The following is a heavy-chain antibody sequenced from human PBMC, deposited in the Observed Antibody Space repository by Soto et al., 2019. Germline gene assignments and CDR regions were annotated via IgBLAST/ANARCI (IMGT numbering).Heavy chain of an antibody. CDR2: ISPHTGTT. Sequence: ASVKVSCKASGYTFNRYYIHWVRQAPGLGLQWIGWISPHTGTTRYGQKCKGRLTMTRDTSVSTVYMELSGLTSEDMGVYYCARASQMVFIPPYYAMDDCERVTKVTVSP. V-gene: IGHV1-2*02. D-gene: IGHD3-3*01. CDR1: GYTFNRYY. J-gene: IGHJ6*01. CDR3: ARASQMVFIPPYYAMDD.